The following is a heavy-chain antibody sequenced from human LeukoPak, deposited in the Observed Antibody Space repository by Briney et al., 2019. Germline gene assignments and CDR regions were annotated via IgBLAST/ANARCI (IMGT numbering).Heavy chain of an antibody. D-gene: IGHD3-3*01. CDR2: LSPNSGDT. CDR1: GYTFTSFD. Sequence: ASVKVSCKSSGYTFTSFDIKLVRESPGQGLEWMGWLSPNSGDTDYAPKFLGRVTMTRNTSISTAYMELSSLPPEDTAVYYCATEGVGVGSSLCRLQFHIDDWGIGATVTVSS. V-gene: IGHV1-8*01. J-gene: IGHJ6*03. CDR3: ATEGVGVGSSLCRLQFHIDD.